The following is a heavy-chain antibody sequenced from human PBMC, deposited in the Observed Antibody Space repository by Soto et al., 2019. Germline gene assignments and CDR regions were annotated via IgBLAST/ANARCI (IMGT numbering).Heavy chain of an antibody. CDR1: GYPFTSYG. V-gene: IGHV1-18*01. CDR2: LRAYHGNT. J-gene: IGHJ4*02. CDR3: ARDSPPPRE. Sequence: QVQLLQSGAAVKKPGASVKVSCKASGYPFTSYGISWVRQAPGQGLEWMGWLRAYHGNTNYAQKLQGRVTMTTYTSTSTAYMELRSLRSDDTAVYYCARDSPPPREWGQGPLVTVSS.